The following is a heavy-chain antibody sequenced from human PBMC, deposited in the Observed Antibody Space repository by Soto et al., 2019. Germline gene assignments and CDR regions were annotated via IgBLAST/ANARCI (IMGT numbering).Heavy chain of an antibody. CDR3: ARHRYNWNYGFDY. D-gene: IGHD1-7*01. J-gene: IGHJ4*02. CDR1: GGSISSYY. Sequence: SETLSLTCTVSGGSISSYYWSWIRQPPGKGLEWIGYIYYSGGTNYNPSLKSRVTISVDTSKNQFSLKLSSVTAADAAVYYCARHRYNWNYGFDYWGQGTLVTVSS. V-gene: IGHV4-59*08. CDR2: IYYSGGT.